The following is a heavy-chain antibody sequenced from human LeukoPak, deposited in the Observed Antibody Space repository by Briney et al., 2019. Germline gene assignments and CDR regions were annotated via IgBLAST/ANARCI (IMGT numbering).Heavy chain of an antibody. CDR1: GFTFSSYW. J-gene: IGHJ3*02. D-gene: IGHD3-16*02. Sequence: GGSLRLSCAASGFTFSSYWMSWVRQAPGKGLEWVANIKEDGSEKNYVDSVKGRFTISRDNAKNSLYLQMNSLRAEDTAVYYCARVHYDYVWGSYRHDDIWGQGTMVTVSS. V-gene: IGHV3-7*02. CDR3: ARVHYDYVWGSYRHDDI. CDR2: IKEDGSEK.